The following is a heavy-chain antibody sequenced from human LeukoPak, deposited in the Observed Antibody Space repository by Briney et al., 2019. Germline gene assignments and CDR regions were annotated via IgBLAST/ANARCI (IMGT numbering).Heavy chain of an antibody. CDR2: IYYSGST. CDR3: ARAIFGEMAASFDY. Sequence: SETLSLTCTVSGGSISSYYWSWIRQHPGKGLEWIGYIYYSGSTYYNPSLKSRVTISVDTSKNQFSLKLSSVTAADTAVYYCARAIFGEMAASFDYWGQGTLVTVSS. CDR1: GGSISSYY. J-gene: IGHJ4*02. D-gene: IGHD3-3*02. V-gene: IGHV4-59*06.